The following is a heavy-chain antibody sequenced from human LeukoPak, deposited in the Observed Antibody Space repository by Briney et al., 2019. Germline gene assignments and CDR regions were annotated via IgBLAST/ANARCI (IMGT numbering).Heavy chain of an antibody. J-gene: IGHJ4*02. Sequence: GGSLRLSCAGSGFPFSSYEMNWLRQAPGKGLEWVSHIDSSGITIYYGDSVKGRFTISRDDAKNSIYLQMDSLRVEDTAIYYCARDSVGDLLDYWGQGTPVTVSS. D-gene: IGHD4-17*01. CDR3: ARDSVGDLLDY. V-gene: IGHV3-48*03. CDR1: GFPFSSYE. CDR2: IDSSGITI.